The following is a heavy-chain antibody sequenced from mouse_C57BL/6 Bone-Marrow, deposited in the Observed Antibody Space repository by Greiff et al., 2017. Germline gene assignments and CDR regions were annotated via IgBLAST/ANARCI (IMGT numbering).Heavy chain of an antibody. CDR2: IYIGNGYT. D-gene: IGHD1-1*01. Sequence: VQLQQSGAELVRPGSSVKMSCKTSGYTFTSYGINWVKQRPGQGLEWIGYIYIGNGYTEYNEKFKGKATLTSDTSSSTAYMQLSSLTSEDSAIYFCARSLGNYYGSSPPWFAYWGQGTLVTVSA. CDR1: GYTFTSYG. CDR3: ARSLGNYYGSSPPWFAY. J-gene: IGHJ3*01. V-gene: IGHV1-58*01.